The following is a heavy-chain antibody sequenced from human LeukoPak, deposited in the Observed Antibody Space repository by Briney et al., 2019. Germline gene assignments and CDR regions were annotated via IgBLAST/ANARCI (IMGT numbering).Heavy chain of an antibody. Sequence: GGSLRLSCAASGFTFSSFGMHWVRQAPGKGLEWVTLISYDGSNKYYADSVKGRFTISRDNSKNTLYLQMNSLRAEDTAVYYCAKGTVSFWRLDYWGQGTLVTVSS. CDR3: AKGTVSFWRLDY. J-gene: IGHJ4*02. D-gene: IGHD3-3*01. CDR2: ISYDGSNK. CDR1: GFTFSSFG. V-gene: IGHV3-30*18.